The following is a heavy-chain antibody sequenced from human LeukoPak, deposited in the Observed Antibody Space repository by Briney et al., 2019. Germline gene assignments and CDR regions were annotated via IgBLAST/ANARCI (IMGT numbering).Heavy chain of an antibody. CDR3: AREMGGSGSYWDKETYYFDY. J-gene: IGHJ4*02. CDR1: GFTFSSYS. D-gene: IGHD3-10*01. Sequence: GGSLRLSCAASGFTFSSYSMNWVRQAPGKGLEWVSYISSSSSNIFYADSFKGRFTISRDNAQNSLYLQMNSLRVKDTAVYYCAREMGGSGSYWDKETYYFDYWGQGTLVTVSS. CDR2: ISSSSSNI. V-gene: IGHV3-21*01.